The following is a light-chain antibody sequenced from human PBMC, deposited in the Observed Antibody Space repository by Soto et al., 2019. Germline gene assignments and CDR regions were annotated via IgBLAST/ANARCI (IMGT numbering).Light chain of an antibody. J-gene: IGKJ1*01. CDR1: QSVGRY. Sequence: EIVLTQSPATLSLSPGERETLSCRASQSVGRYLAWYQHKPGQPPRLLIYDTSNRAPGTPSRFCSSGSGTEFTHTISSLEPGDFAVYLCLRRSVWPWTVGERTKVDVK. V-gene: IGKV3-11*01. CDR3: LRRSVWPWT. CDR2: DTS.